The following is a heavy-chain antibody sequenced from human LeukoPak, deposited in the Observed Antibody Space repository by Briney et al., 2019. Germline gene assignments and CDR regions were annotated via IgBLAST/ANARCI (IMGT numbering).Heavy chain of an antibody. Sequence: PGKSLKISCKGSGYTFTSYWIGWVRQMPGKGLEWMGIIYPGDSDTRYSPSFQGQVTISADKSISTAYLQWSSLKASDTAMYYCARHAGPDILTGLNWFDPWGQGTLVTVSS. D-gene: IGHD3-9*01. V-gene: IGHV5-51*01. CDR2: IYPGDSDT. CDR1: GYTFTSYW. CDR3: ARHAGPDILTGLNWFDP. J-gene: IGHJ5*02.